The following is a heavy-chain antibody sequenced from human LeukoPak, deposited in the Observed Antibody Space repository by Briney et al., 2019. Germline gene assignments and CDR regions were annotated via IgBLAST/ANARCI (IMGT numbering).Heavy chain of an antibody. CDR3: ARIGYSSSSLDY. D-gene: IGHD6-6*01. J-gene: IGHJ4*02. Sequence: GGSLRLSCAASGFSFTNYWMSWVRQAPGEGLEWVANIKQDGGQKYYMDSVKGRFTISRDNAKNSVYLQMNSLRLEDTAVYFCARIGYSSSSLDYWGQGTVVTVSS. CDR2: IKQDGGQK. CDR1: GFSFTNYW. V-gene: IGHV3-7*05.